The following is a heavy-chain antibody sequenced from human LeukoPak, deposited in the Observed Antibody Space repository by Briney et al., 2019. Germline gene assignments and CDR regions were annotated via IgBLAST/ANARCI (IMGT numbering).Heavy chain of an antibody. CDR1: GFTSSSYW. Sequence: GGSLRLSCALSGFTSSSYWMHWVRQVPGKGLVWVSRINDDGTYTVYADSVKGRFTVSRDNAKNTLYLQMNSLRAEDTAVYYCAKETMVRGVTENYYYYYMDVWGKGTAVTISS. CDR3: AKETMVRGVTENYYYYYMDV. J-gene: IGHJ6*03. CDR2: INDDGTYT. D-gene: IGHD3-10*01. V-gene: IGHV3-74*01.